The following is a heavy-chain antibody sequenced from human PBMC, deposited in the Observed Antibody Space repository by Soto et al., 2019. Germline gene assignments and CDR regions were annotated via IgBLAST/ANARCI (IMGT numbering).Heavy chain of an antibody. CDR2: ITFSGNTV. J-gene: IGHJ6*04. CDR3: ARVSWREKYGMDV. V-gene: IGHV3-11*01. Sequence: GGSLRLSCAASGFTFSDSHMSWIRQAQGKGLEWISYITFSGNTVYYADSLKGRFTISRDNAKNSLYLQMNRLRAEDTAVYYCARVSWREKYGMDVWGKVTTITVGS. CDR1: GFTFSDSH.